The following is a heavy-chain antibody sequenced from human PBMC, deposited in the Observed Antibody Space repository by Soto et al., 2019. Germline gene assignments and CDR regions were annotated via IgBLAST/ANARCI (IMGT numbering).Heavy chain of an antibody. CDR1: GGSINNYY. J-gene: IGHJ4*02. CDR3: ARTRGSSSWPYYFDY. V-gene: IGHV4-59*12. Sequence: SETLSLTCSVSGGSINNYYWSWIRQPPGKGLEWIGYIYYSGSTYYNPSLKSRVTISVDTSKNQFSLKLSSVTAADTAVYYCARTRGSSSWPYYFDYWGQGTLVTVSS. D-gene: IGHD6-13*01. CDR2: IYYSGST.